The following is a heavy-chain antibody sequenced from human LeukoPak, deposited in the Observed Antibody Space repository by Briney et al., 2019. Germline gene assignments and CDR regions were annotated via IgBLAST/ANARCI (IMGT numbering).Heavy chain of an antibody. CDR3: ARDPGQYDILTGYMDY. J-gene: IGHJ4*02. CDR1: GYTFTGYY. CDR2: INPNSGGT. Sequence: ASVKVSCKASGYTFTGYYMHWVRQAPGQGLEWMGWINPNSGGTNYAQKFQGRVTMTRDTSISTAYMELSRLRSDDTAVYYCARDPGQYDILTGYMDYWGQGTLVTVSS. D-gene: IGHD3-9*01. V-gene: IGHV1-2*02.